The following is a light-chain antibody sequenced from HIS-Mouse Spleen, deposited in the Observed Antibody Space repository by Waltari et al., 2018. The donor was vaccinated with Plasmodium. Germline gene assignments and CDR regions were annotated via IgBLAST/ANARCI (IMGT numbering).Light chain of an antibody. V-gene: IGLV3-10*01. J-gene: IGLJ3*02. CDR3: YSTDSSGNHRV. CDR1: ALPKKH. CDR2: EDS. Sequence: SYELTQPPSVSVSPGQTARITCSGDALPKKHAYWYQQKSGKAPVLVIYEDSKRPSGIPERFSGSSLGTMDTLTISGAQVEDEADYYCYSTDSSGNHRVFGGGTKLTVL.